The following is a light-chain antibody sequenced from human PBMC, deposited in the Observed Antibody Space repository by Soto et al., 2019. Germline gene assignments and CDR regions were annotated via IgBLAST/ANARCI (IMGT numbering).Light chain of an antibody. V-gene: IGKV1-12*01. J-gene: IGKJ4*01. CDR1: QDAGSW. CDR3: KHAGGLRALP. Sequence: DIQMTKSPPYVSASVGQRVTISCRASQDAGSWLSWFHQKPGGAPNLLIFHTSRKTSGVPPSFAGRRSGRESPPTISILQPEDLGNYYCKHAGGLRALPCGGGTAVEI. CDR2: HTS.